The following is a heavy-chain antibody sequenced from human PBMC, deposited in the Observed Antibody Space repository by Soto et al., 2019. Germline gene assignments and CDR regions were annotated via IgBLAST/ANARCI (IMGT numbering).Heavy chain of an antibody. V-gene: IGHV4-31*03. D-gene: IGHD4-17*01. CDR1: GGSISSGGYY. Sequence: TSETLSLTCTVSGGSISSGGYYWSWIRQHPGKGLEWIGYIYYSGSTYYNPSLKSRVTISVDTSKNQFSLKLSSVTAADTAVYYCARDTTTVGLGWGQGTLVTVSS. CDR3: ARDTTTVGLG. J-gene: IGHJ4*02. CDR2: IYYSGST.